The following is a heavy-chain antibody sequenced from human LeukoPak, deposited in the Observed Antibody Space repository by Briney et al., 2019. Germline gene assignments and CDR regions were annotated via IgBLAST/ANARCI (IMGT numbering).Heavy chain of an antibody. CDR2: IYSTGLT. V-gene: IGHV4-39*01. CDR3: VRGSAGFDY. D-gene: IGHD2-15*01. Sequence: SETLSLTCTVSGYSISSSNYFWGWIRQPPGKGLEWIGSIYSTGLTYYNSSLKSRVTISVDTSKNQFSLRLTSMTAADTAVYYCVRGSAGFDYWGQGTLLSVSS. CDR1: GYSISSSNYF. J-gene: IGHJ4*02.